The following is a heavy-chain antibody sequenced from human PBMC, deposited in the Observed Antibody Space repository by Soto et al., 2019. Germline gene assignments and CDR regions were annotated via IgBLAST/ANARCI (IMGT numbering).Heavy chain of an antibody. J-gene: IGHJ4*02. V-gene: IGHV3-33*01. Sequence: PVGPQRLSCAAAGVTFSSYGMHWVSPAPGKGLEWVAVILYDGSNKYYADSVKGRFTISRDNSKNTLYLQMNSLRAEDTAVYYCARDWDSSGWYGGDYWGQGTLVTVSS. CDR2: ILYDGSNK. CDR3: ARDWDSSGWYGGDY. D-gene: IGHD6-19*01. CDR1: GVTFSSYG.